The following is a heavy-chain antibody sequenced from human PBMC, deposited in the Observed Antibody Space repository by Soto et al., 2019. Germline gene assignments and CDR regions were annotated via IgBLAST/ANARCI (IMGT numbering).Heavy chain of an antibody. CDR3: ASLRPGSSWYFDY. D-gene: IGHD6-13*01. V-gene: IGHV3-7*01. CDR2: IKQDGSEK. CDR1: GFTFSSYG. J-gene: IGHJ4*02. Sequence: GGSLRLSCAASGFTFSSYGMHWVRQAPGKGLEWVANIKQDGSEKYYVDSVKGRFTISRDNAKNSLYLQMNSLRAEDTAVYYCASLRPGSSWYFDYWGQGTLVTVSS.